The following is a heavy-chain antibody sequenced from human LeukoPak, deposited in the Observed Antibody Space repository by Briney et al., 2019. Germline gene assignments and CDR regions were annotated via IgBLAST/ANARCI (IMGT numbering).Heavy chain of an antibody. CDR2: MNPNSGNT. CDR3: ARHDSSWYLPYYYYYGMDV. D-gene: IGHD6-13*01. CDR1: GYTFTSYD. V-gene: IGHV1-8*01. Sequence: ASVKVSCKASGYTFTSYDINWVRQATGQGLEWMGWMNPNSGNTGYAQKFQGRVTMTRNTSISTAYMELSSLRSEDTAVYYCARHDSSWYLPYYYYYGMDVWGQGTTVTVS. J-gene: IGHJ6*02.